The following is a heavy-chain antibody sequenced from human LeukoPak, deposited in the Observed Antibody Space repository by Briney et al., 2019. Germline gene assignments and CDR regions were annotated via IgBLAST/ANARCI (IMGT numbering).Heavy chain of an antibody. J-gene: IGHJ3*02. D-gene: IGHD4-17*01. V-gene: IGHV3-23*01. CDR1: GFTFSSYA. Sequence: GGSLRLSCAASGFTFSSYAMSWVRQAPGKGLEWVSSISGSGGSPYYAGSVKGRFTISRDNSKNTLYLQMNSPRAEDTAVYYCATPTTVTTDIWGQGTMVTVSS. CDR2: ISGSGGSP. CDR3: ATPTTVTTDI.